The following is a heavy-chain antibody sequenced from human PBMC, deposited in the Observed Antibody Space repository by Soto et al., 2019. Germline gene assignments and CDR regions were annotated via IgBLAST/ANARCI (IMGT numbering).Heavy chain of an antibody. CDR2: IYYTGDT. V-gene: IGHV4-39*01. Sequence: SETLSLTCTVSGASISTSTYYWAWVRQPPGKGLEWIGYIYYTGDTFYNPSLKSRVTISVDTSTHQFSLTLTSVTAADTATYYCSRHGAAVLYYYGMDVWGQGTAVTVSS. CDR1: GASISTSTYY. J-gene: IGHJ6*02. D-gene: IGHD3-10*01. CDR3: SRHGAAVLYYYGMDV.